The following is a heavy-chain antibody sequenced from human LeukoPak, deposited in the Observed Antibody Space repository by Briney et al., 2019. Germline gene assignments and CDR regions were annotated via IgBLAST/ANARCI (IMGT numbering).Heavy chain of an antibody. D-gene: IGHD6-19*01. J-gene: IGHJ4*02. CDR1: GFTFDDYT. CDR2: ISWDGGIT. Sequence: GGSLRLSCAASGFTFDDYTMHWVRHAPGKGLEWVSLISWDGGITYYADSVKGRFTISRDNSKNSLYLQMNSLRTEDTALYYCAKERRYRSGYFPIDYWGQGTLVTVSS. CDR3: AKERRYRSGYFPIDY. V-gene: IGHV3-43*01.